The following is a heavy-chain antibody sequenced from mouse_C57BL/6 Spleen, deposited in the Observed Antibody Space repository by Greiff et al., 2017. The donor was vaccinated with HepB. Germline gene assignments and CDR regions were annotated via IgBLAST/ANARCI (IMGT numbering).Heavy chain of an antibody. Sequence: VQLQQSGPELVKPGASVKISCKASGYTFTDYYMNWVKQSHGKSLEWIGDINPNNGGTSYNQKFKGKATLTVDKSSSTAYMELRSLTSEDSAVYYCARNLPYYYGSSHWYFDVWGTGTTVTVSS. CDR3: ARNLPYYYGSSHWYFDV. CDR2: INPNNGGT. J-gene: IGHJ1*03. D-gene: IGHD1-1*01. V-gene: IGHV1-26*01. CDR1: GYTFTDYY.